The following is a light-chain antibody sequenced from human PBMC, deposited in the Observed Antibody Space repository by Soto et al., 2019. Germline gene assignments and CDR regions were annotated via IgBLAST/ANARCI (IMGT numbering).Light chain of an antibody. CDR1: TGAVTSGHY. V-gene: IGLV7-46*01. J-gene: IGLJ3*02. CDR2: NTS. CDR3: LLSYSGARV. Sequence: QAVVTREPSLTVSPGGTVTLTCGSSTGAVTSGHYPYWFQQKPGQAPRTLVYNTSDKHSWAPARFSGSLLGGKAALTLSGAQPEDEAEYYCLLSYSGARVFGGGTKVTVL.